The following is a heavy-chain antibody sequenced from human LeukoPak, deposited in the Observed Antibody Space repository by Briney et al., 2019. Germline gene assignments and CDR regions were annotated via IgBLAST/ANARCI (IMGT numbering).Heavy chain of an antibody. CDR2: ISGSGGST. D-gene: IGHD1-26*01. CDR3: AKGGGSWLDY. V-gene: IGHV3-23*01. CDR1: GFTFSSYA. J-gene: IGHJ4*02. Sequence: PGGSLRLSCAASGFTFSSYAMSWVRQAPGKGLEWVSGISGSGGSTYYADSVKGRFTISRDNSKKTLYLQMNSLRAEDTAVYYCAKGGGSWLDYWGQGTLVTVSS.